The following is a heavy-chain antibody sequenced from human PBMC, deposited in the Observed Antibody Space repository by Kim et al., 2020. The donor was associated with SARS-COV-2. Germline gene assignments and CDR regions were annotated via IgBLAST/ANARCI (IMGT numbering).Heavy chain of an antibody. CDR3: ARDLRWLLHVEVLFDY. Sequence: GGSLRLSCAASGFTFSSYAMHWVRQAPGKGLEWVAVISYDGSNKYYADSVKGRFTISRDNSKNTLYLQMNSLRAEDTAVYYCARDLRWLLHVEVLFDYWGQGTLVTVSS. CDR2: ISYDGSNK. V-gene: IGHV3-30-3*01. D-gene: IGHD3-22*01. CDR1: GFTFSSYA. J-gene: IGHJ4*02.